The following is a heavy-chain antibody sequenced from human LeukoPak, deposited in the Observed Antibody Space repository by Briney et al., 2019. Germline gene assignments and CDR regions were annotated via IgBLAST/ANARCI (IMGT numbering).Heavy chain of an antibody. CDR3: AKDGYYYGSGSYGWADY. CDR2: IRYDGSNK. D-gene: IGHD3-10*01. V-gene: IGHV3-30*02. J-gene: IGHJ4*02. Sequence: GGSLRLSCAASGFTFSSYWMSWVRQAPGKGLEWVAFIRYDGSNKYYADSVKGRFTISRDNSKNTLYLQMNSLRAEDTAVYYCAKDGYYYGSGSYGWADYWGQGTLVTVSS. CDR1: GFTFSSYW.